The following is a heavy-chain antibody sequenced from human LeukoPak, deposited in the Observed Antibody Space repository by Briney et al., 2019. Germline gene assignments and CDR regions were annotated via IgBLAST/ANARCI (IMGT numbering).Heavy chain of an antibody. CDR1: GGSISSSNW. V-gene: IGHV4-4*02. Sequence: PSGTLSLTCAVSGGSISSSNWWSWVRQPPGKGLEWIGEIYDSGSTSCNPSLKSRVTISVDKSKNQFSLKVSSVTAADTAMYYCALGYCGGGSCYAREYFQHWGQGTLVTVSS. CDR2: IYDSGST. J-gene: IGHJ1*01. CDR3: ALGYCGGGSCYAREYFQH. D-gene: IGHD2-15*01.